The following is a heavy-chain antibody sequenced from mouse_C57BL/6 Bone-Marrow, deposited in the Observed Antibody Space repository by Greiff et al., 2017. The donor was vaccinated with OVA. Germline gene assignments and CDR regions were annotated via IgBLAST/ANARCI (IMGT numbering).Heavy chain of an antibody. Sequence: QVQLQQSGAELARPGASVKLSCKASGYTFTSYGISWVKQRTGQGLEWIGEIYPRSGNTYYNEKFKGKATLTADKSSRTAYMELRSLTSEDSAVYFCATPFAYWGQGTLVTVSA. CDR3: ATPFAY. J-gene: IGHJ3*01. CDR1: GYTFTSYG. V-gene: IGHV1-81*01. CDR2: IYPRSGNT.